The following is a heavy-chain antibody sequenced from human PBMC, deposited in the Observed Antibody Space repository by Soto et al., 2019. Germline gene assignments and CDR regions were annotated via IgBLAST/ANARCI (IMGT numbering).Heavy chain of an antibody. CDR1: GFSLSTSGVG. CDR2: IYWDDDK. CDR3: ALTYYYGPNWFDP. D-gene: IGHD3-10*01. Sequence: QITLKESGPTLVKPTQTLTLTCTFSGFSLSTSGVGVGWIRQPPGKALEWLALIYWDDDKRYGPSLKSRLTITNDTSKNQLVLTTTNLDPADTATSSCALTYYYGPNWFDPWGQGTLVTASS. J-gene: IGHJ5*02. V-gene: IGHV2-5*05.